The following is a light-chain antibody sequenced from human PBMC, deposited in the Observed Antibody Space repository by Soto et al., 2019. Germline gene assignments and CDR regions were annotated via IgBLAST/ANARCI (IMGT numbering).Light chain of an antibody. CDR3: LQHNDFLRT. Sequence: DIQMSQSPSSLSASVGDRVTITCRASQGIGDALGWYQQKPGKAPKRLIYAASTLQSGVPSRFSGSGSGTEFTLTISSLQPDDFATYYCLQHNDFLRTFGQGSKVEIX. CDR2: AAS. J-gene: IGKJ1*01. V-gene: IGKV1-17*01. CDR1: QGIGDA.